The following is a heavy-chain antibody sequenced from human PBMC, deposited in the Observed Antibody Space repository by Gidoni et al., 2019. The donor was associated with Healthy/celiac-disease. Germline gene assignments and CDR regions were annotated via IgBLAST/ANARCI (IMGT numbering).Heavy chain of an antibody. V-gene: IGHV1-18*01. CDR2: IRAYNGNT. CDR3: ARVSDPYDYVWGSYRYFEGDY. Sequence: QVQLVQSGAEVKKPGASVKVSCKASGYTFTSYGISWVRQAPGQGLEWMGWIRAYNGNTNYTQKLQGRVTMTTDTSTSTAYMELRSLRSDDTAVYYCARVSDPYDYVWGSYRYFEGDYWGQGTLVTVSS. CDR1: GYTFTSYG. D-gene: IGHD3-16*02. J-gene: IGHJ4*02.